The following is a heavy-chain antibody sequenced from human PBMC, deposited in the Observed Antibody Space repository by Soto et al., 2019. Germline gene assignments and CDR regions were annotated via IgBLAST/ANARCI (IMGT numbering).Heavy chain of an antibody. CDR1: GFIFSSHS. CDR2: ITGSSSYI. J-gene: IGHJ6*02. CDR3: ARLVASETGYGMDV. V-gene: IGHV3-21*06. D-gene: IGHD3-9*01. Sequence: GGSLRLSCAASGFIFSSHSMNWVGQSPGKGLEWVSSITGSSSYIFYADSVKGRFTISRDNAKNTVYLQMNSLRAEDTGVYYCARLVASETGYGMDVWGQGTTVTVSS.